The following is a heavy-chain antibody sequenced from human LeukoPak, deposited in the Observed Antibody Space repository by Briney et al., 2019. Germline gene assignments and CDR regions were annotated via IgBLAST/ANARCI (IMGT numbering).Heavy chain of an antibody. CDR1: GFTFGSYW. D-gene: IGHD6-19*01. J-gene: IGHJ4*02. V-gene: IGHV3-7*01. CDR2: IKEDGSIQ. Sequence: GGPLRLPCVASGFTFGSYWRTWVRRAPGKGLEGLANIKEDGSIQYYLDSVRGRFTISRDNAKTSVYLQLNSLRADDTAVYYCARDVWTGVAVSDYWGQGTLVTVSS. CDR3: ARDVWTGVAVSDY.